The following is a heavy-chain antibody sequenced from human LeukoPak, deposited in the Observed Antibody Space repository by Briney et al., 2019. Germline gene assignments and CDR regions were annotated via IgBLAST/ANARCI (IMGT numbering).Heavy chain of an antibody. V-gene: IGHV4-34*01. CDR2: INHSGST. CDR1: GGSFSGYY. Sequence: TTSETLSLTCAVYGGSFSGYYWSWIRQPPGKGLEWIGEINHSGSTNYNPSLKSRVTISVDTSKNQFSLKLSSVTAADTAVYYCARGLPRSSWAARPYYYGMDVWGQGTTVTVSS. D-gene: IGHD6-13*01. CDR3: ARGLPRSSWAARPYYYGMDV. J-gene: IGHJ6*02.